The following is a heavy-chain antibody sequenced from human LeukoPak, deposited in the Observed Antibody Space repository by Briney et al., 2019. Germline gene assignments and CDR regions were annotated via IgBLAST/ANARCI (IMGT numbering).Heavy chain of an antibody. CDR2: ISDSGGRT. Sequence: PGGSLRLSCAASAFTFNTNPMAWVRQAPGKGLEWVSLISDSGGRTYNADSVKGRFTISRDNSKNTLYLQMSSLRVEDTAIYYCAKERQTTTAFDSWGQGTLVTVSP. J-gene: IGHJ4*02. CDR3: AKERQTTTAFDS. D-gene: IGHD4-17*01. V-gene: IGHV3-23*01. CDR1: AFTFNTNP.